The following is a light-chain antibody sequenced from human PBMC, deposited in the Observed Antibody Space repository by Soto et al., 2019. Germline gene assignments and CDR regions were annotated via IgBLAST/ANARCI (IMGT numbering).Light chain of an antibody. Sequence: QSVLTRPPSASGSPGESVTISCTGTSSDVGGYNYVSWYQQHPGKAPKLLISEVSKRPSGVPDRFSGSKSGNAASLTVSGLQAEDEADYYCSSYAGAFYVFGTGTKVTVL. CDR2: EVS. J-gene: IGLJ1*01. V-gene: IGLV2-8*01. CDR3: SSYAGAFYV. CDR1: SSDVGGYNY.